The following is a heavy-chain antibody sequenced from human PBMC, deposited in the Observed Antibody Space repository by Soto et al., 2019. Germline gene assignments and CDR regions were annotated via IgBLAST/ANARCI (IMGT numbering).Heavy chain of an antibody. J-gene: IGHJ6*02. D-gene: IGHD3-22*01. CDR3: ARGSPMYYYDSSGYYYYYGMDV. CDR2: INHSGST. Sequence: WETLSLTCAVYGGSFSGYYWSWIRQPPGKGLEWIGEINHSGSTNYNPSLKSRVTISVDTSKNQFSLKLSSVTAADTAVYYCARGSPMYYYDSSGYYYYYGMDVWGQGTTVTVSS. CDR1: GGSFSGYY. V-gene: IGHV4-34*01.